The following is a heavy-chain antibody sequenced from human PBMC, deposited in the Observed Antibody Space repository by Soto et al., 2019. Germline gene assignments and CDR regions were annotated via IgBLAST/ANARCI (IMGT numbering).Heavy chain of an antibody. J-gene: IGHJ6*02. CDR3: AKGKAALMTTPYYYYYGMDV. Sequence: HPGGSLRLSCAASGFTFSSYAMSWVRQAPGKGLEWVSAISGSGGSTYYADSVKGRFTISRDNSKNTLYLQMNSLRAEDTAVYYCAKGKAALMTTPYYYYYGMDVWGQGTTVTVSS. CDR1: GFTFSSYA. CDR2: ISGSGGST. D-gene: IGHD4-4*01. V-gene: IGHV3-23*01.